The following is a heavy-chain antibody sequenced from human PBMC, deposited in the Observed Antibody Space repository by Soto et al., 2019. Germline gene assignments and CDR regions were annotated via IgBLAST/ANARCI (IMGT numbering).Heavy chain of an antibody. V-gene: IGHV1-69*12. Sequence: QVQLVQSGAEVKKPGSSVKVSCKASGGTFSSYAISWVRQAPGQGLEWMGGIIPIFGTANYAQKFQGRVTITADESTSTAYMELSSLRSEDTAVYYCARGGLRGVPVMGSYYYGMDVWGQGTTVTVSS. CDR2: IIPIFGTA. CDR3: ARGGLRGVPVMGSYYYGMDV. CDR1: GGTFSSYA. J-gene: IGHJ6*02. D-gene: IGHD3-10*01.